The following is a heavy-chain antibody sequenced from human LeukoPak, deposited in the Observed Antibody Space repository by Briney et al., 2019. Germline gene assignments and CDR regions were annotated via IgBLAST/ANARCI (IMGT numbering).Heavy chain of an antibody. CDR2: IYYSGST. J-gene: IGHJ3*01. CDR1: GGSIFSCY. V-gene: IGHV4-59*08. D-gene: IGHD4-11*01. CDR3: ARQGPLPTAVTVRTNAFAD. Sequence: PSETLSLTRTVSGGSIFSCYSCCIRQPPGKGLEWIGYIYYSGSTNYNPSLKSQVTISVDTSKNQFSLKLNSVTAADTAVYYCARQGPLPTAVTVRTNAFADWGQGTMVTVSS.